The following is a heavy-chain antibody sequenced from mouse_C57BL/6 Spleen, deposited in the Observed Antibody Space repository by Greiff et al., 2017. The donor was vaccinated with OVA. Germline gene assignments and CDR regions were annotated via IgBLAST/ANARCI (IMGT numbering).Heavy chain of an antibody. V-gene: IGHV1-64*01. D-gene: IGHD1-1*02. Sequence: QVQLQQPGAELVKPGASVKLSCKASGYTFTSYWMHWVKQRPGQGLEWIGMIHPNSGSTNYNEKFKSKATLTVDKSSSTAYMQLSSLTSEDSAVYYCAREGGLYYFDYWGQGTTLTVSS. CDR2: IHPNSGST. J-gene: IGHJ2*01. CDR3: AREGGLYYFDY. CDR1: GYTFTSYW.